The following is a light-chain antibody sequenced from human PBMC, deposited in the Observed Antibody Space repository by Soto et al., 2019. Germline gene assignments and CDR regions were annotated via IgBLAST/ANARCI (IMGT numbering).Light chain of an antibody. CDR1: QSISSY. V-gene: IGKV1-39*01. Sequence: DIQMTQSPSSLSASVGDRVTITCRASQSISSYLNWYQQKPGKAPKLLIYAASSLQSGVPSRFSGSGSGTDFTLTISSLQPEYFATYYCQQSYSTPQTFCQGTKVDIK. CDR2: AAS. CDR3: QQSYSTPQT. J-gene: IGKJ1*01.